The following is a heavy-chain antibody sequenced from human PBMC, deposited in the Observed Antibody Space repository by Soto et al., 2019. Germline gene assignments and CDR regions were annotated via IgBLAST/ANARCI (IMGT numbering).Heavy chain of an antibody. CDR2: ISGSGGST. Sequence: PGGSLRLSCAASGFTFSSYAMSWVRQAPGKGLEWVSAISGSGGSTYYADSVKGRFTISRDNSKNTLYLQMNSLRAEDTAVYYCAKDDYYDSSGYSPLDYWGQGTLVTVSS. J-gene: IGHJ4*02. V-gene: IGHV3-23*01. D-gene: IGHD3-22*01. CDR1: GFTFSSYA. CDR3: AKDDYYDSSGYSPLDY.